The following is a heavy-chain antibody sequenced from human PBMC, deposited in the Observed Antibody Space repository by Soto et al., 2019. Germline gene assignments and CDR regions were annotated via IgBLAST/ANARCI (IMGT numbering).Heavy chain of an antibody. CDR1: SGSISSGAYS. CDR2: IYASGVT. J-gene: IGHJ6*02. D-gene: IGHD3-10*01. V-gene: IGHV4-30-2*01. Sequence: QVQLQESGSGLVKPSQTLSLTCSVSSGSISSGAYSWTWIRQPPGKGLEWIGHIYASGVTYYNLSLESRVTISSDKARNQFSLRLTSVNAADTAVYYCVRGGSRDQHYYYGLDVWGQGTTVTVSS. CDR3: VRGGSRDQHYYYGLDV.